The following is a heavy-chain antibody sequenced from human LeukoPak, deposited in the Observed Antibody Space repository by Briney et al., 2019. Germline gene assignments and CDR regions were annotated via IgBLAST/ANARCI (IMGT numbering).Heavy chain of an antibody. CDR2: IWYDGSNK. J-gene: IGHJ4*02. CDR1: GFTFSSYG. D-gene: IGHD3-22*01. Sequence: GGSLRLSCAASGFTFSSYGMHWVRQAPGKGLEWVAVIWYDGSNKYYADSVKGRFTISRDNAKNSLYLQMNSLRAEDTAVYYCATPLDYYDTSGYHQGGDWGQGTLVTVSS. V-gene: IGHV3-33*03. CDR3: ATPLDYYDTSGYHQGGD.